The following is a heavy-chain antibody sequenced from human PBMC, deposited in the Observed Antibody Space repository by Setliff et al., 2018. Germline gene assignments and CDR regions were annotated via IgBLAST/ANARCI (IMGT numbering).Heavy chain of an antibody. Sequence: LRLSCAASGFTFSSYAMHWVRQAPGKGLEWVAVISYDGSNKYYADSVKGRFTISRDNSKNTLYLQMNSLRAEDTAVYYCARDRYSDGSYFDAFDTWGQGTMVTVSS. CDR3: ARDRYSDGSYFDAFDT. CDR1: GFTFSSYA. D-gene: IGHD1-26*01. V-gene: IGHV3-30-3*01. CDR2: ISYDGSNK. J-gene: IGHJ3*02.